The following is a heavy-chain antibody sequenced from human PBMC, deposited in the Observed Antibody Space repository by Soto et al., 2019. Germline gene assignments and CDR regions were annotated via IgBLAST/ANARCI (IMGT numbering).Heavy chain of an antibody. Sequence: ASVKVSCKASGYTFTSYGISWVRQAPGQGLEWMGWISAYNGNTNYAQKLQGRVTMTTDTSTSTAYMELRSLRSDDTAVYYCARGITMVRGVIRPGYYGMDVWGQGTTVTVSS. D-gene: IGHD3-10*01. CDR1: GYTFTSYG. CDR3: ARGITMVRGVIRPGYYGMDV. CDR2: ISAYNGNT. J-gene: IGHJ6*02. V-gene: IGHV1-18*01.